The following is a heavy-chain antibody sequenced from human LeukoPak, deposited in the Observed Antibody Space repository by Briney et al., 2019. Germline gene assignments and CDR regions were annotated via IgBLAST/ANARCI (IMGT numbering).Heavy chain of an antibody. D-gene: IGHD2-2*01. CDR1: GFTFSSYW. CDR3: ARASRYCSSTSCYLGS. V-gene: IGHV3-7*01. Sequence: PGGSLRLSCAASGFTFSSYWMSWVRQAPGKGLEWVANIQQDGSEEYYVDSVKGRFTISRDNAKNSLDLQMNSLRAEDTAVSYCARASRYCSSTSCYLGSWGQGTLVTVSS. J-gene: IGHJ5*02. CDR2: IQQDGSEE.